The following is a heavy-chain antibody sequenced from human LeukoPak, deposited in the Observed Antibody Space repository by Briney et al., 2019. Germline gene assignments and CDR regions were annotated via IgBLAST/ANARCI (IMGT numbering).Heavy chain of an antibody. CDR2: IGTVGDT. J-gene: IGHJ4*02. D-gene: IGHD6-13*01. V-gene: IGHV3-13*01. CDR3: ARASGSSWFIDY. Sequence: GGSLRLSCAASGFTFSSYDMHWVRQATGKGLEWVSAIGTVGDTYYPGSVKGRFTISRENAKNSLYLQMNSLRAGDTAVYYCARASGSSWFIDYWGQGTLVTVSS. CDR1: GFTFSSYD.